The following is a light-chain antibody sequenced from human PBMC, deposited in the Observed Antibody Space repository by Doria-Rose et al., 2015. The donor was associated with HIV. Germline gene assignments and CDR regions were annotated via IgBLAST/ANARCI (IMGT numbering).Light chain of an antibody. V-gene: IGKV3-20*01. Sequence: EIVTTQSPGTLSLSPRERATLSCRASQSFSSTYLAWYQQKPGQAPSLLIYDGSTRATGIPDRFSASGSGTDFTLTINRLEPEDFALYYCHQYGTSWTFGQGTKVEI. CDR1: QSFSSTY. J-gene: IGKJ1*01. CDR3: HQYGTSWT. CDR2: DGS.